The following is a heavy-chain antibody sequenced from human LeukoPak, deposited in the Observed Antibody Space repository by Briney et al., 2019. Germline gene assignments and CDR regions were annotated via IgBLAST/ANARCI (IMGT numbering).Heavy chain of an antibody. V-gene: IGHV4-59*08. CDR1: GGSISSYY. D-gene: IGHD4-23*01. CDR2: IYYSGST. Sequence: KSSETLSLTCTVSGGSISSYYWSWIRQPPGKGLEWIGYIYYSGSTNYNPSLKSRVTISVDTSKNQFSLKLSSVTAADTAVYYCARGGTAVVTPYAFDIWGQGTMVTVSS. J-gene: IGHJ3*02. CDR3: ARGGTAVVTPYAFDI.